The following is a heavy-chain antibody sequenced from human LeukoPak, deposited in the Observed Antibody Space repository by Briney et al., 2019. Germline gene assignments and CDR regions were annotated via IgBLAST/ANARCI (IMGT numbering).Heavy chain of an antibody. J-gene: IGHJ4*02. CDR1: RDSVSSNSAA. V-gene: IGHV6-1*01. CDR2: TYYRSKWSK. CDR3: ARSLDTDLRE. Sequence: SQTLSLTCAISRDSVSSNSAAWNWIRQSPSRGLEWLGRTYYRSKWSKDYAVSVKSRITINPDTSNNQLSLQLNSVTPEDTAVYYCARSLDTDLREWGQGTLVTVSS. D-gene: IGHD5-18*01.